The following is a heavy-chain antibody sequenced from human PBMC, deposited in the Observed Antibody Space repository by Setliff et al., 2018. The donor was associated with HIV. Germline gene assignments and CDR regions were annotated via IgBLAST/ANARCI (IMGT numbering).Heavy chain of an antibody. D-gene: IGHD3-22*01. CDR2: IGSKTYGGTT. Sequence: LSCQTSGFRFVDSAMSWVRQAPGKGLEWVGFIGSKTYGGTTEYAASVKGRSTISRDDSKRIAYLQMNSLKIEDTAVYYCASSLSVYKYDSNDYNGDAFDVWGPGTVVTVS. J-gene: IGHJ3*01. CDR1: GFRFVDSA. CDR3: ASSLSVYKYDSNDYNGDAFDV. V-gene: IGHV3-49*04.